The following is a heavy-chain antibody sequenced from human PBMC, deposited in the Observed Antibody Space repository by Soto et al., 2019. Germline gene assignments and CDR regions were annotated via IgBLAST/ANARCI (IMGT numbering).Heavy chain of an antibody. CDR2: ISNSGST. D-gene: IGHD3-10*01. CDR3: ARYKVGGSGSYYNAWFDP. CDR1: GDSINNDDYY. J-gene: IGHJ5*02. Sequence: SETLSLTCSVSGDSINNDDYYWRWIRQPPGKGLEWIGYISNSGSTFHNPSLRGRLSMSIDTSKNQFSLRLTSVTAADTAVYYCARYKVGGSGSYYNAWFDPWGQGTLVTVSS. V-gene: IGHV4-30-4*01.